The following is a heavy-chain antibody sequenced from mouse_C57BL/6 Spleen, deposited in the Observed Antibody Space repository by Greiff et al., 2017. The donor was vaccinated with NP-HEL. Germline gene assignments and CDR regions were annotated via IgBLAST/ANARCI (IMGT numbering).Heavy chain of an antibody. V-gene: IGHV14-2*01. CDR1: GFNIKDYY. D-gene: IGHD2-4*01. CDR2: IDPEDGDT. Sequence: EVQLQQSGAELVKPGASVKLSCTASGFNIKDYYMHWVKQRTEQGLEWIGRIDPEDGDTKYAPKFQGKATITADTPSNTAYLQLSSLTSEDTAVYYCAPPYYEYDGADYWGQGTSVTVAS. CDR3: APPYYEYDGADY. J-gene: IGHJ4*01.